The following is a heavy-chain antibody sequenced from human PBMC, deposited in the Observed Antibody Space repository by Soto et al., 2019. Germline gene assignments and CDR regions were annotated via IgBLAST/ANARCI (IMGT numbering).Heavy chain of an antibody. CDR2: LHYSGTT. D-gene: IGHD3-16*01. Sequence: SETLSLTCTVSGDSISSSAYYWAWIRQPPGKGLEWIGNLHYSGTTYYNPSLKSRVTLSVDTSKNHFSLRLTSVTAADTAVYYCATRLRGLWYDAWGQGTLVTVSS. CDR3: ATRLRGLWYDA. CDR1: GDSISSSAYY. J-gene: IGHJ5*02. V-gene: IGHV4-39*02.